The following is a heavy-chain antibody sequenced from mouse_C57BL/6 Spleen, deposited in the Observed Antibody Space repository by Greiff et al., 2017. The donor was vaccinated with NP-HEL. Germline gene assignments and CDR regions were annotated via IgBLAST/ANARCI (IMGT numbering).Heavy chain of an antibody. CDR2: IWSGGST. CDR1: GFSLTSYG. Sequence: VKLQESGPGLVQPSQSLSITCTVSGFSLTSYGVHWVRQSPGKGLEWLGVIWSGGSTDYNAAFISRLSISKDNSKSQVFFKMNSLQADDTAIYYCARNFPGYYDWYFDVWGTGTTVTVSS. CDR3: ARNFPGYYDWYFDV. V-gene: IGHV2-2*01. D-gene: IGHD2-3*01. J-gene: IGHJ1*03.